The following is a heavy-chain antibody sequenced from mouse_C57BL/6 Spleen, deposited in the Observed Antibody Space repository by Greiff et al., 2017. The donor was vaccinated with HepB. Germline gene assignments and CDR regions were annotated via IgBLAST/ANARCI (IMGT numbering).Heavy chain of an antibody. CDR2: IDPNSGGT. J-gene: IGHJ3*01. V-gene: IGHV1-72*01. CDR1: GYTFTSYW. Sequence: QVQLQPPGAELVKPGASVQLSCKASGYTFTSYWMHWVKQRPGLGLEWIGRIDPNSGGTKYNEKFKSKATLTVAKPSSTAYMQLSSLTSEDAAVYYCARGDLRASAWFAYWGQGTLVTVSA. CDR3: ARGDLRASAWFAY. D-gene: IGHD1-1*01.